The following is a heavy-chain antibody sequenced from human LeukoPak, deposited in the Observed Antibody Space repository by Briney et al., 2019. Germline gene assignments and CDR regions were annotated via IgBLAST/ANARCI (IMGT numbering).Heavy chain of an antibody. CDR1: GFTFSNYA. CDR3: AKNFASAWNYYMDV. Sequence: GGSLRLSCTASGFTFSNYAMSWVRQAPGKGLQWVSDIRASGDTTHYAASVKGRFTISRDNSKNTLYLQMNSLRAEDTAVYYCAKNFASAWNYYMDVWGKGTTVTVSS. CDR2: IRASGDTT. D-gene: IGHD6-19*01. V-gene: IGHV3-23*01. J-gene: IGHJ6*03.